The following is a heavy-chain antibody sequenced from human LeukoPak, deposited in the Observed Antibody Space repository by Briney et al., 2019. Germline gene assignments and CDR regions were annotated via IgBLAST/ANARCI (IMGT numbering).Heavy chain of an antibody. Sequence: ASVKVSCKASGYTFTVYYMHWVRQAPGQGLEWMGWINPNSGGTNFAQKFQGRVTMTRDTSISTAYMELSRLRSDDTAVYYCARILILTGTNWFDPWGQGTLVTVSS. CDR1: GYTFTVYY. CDR2: INPNSGGT. D-gene: IGHD3-9*01. J-gene: IGHJ5*02. V-gene: IGHV1-2*02. CDR3: ARILILTGTNWFDP.